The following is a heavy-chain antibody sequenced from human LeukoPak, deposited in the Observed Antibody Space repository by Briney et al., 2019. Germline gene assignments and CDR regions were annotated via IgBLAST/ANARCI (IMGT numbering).Heavy chain of an antibody. CDR3: ARDQSRAVNDSSGSLDY. V-gene: IGHV3-7*01. CDR1: GFTFSSYW. CDR2: IKQDGSEK. J-gene: IGHJ4*02. D-gene: IGHD3-22*01. Sequence: GGSLRLSCAASGFTFSSYWMSWVRQAPGKGLEWVANIKQDGSEKYYVDSVKGRFTISRDNAKNSLYLQMNSLRAEDTAVYYCARDQSRAVNDSSGSLDYWRQGTLVTVSS.